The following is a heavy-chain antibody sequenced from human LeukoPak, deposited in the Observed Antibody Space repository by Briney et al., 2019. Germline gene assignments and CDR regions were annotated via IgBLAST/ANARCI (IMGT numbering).Heavy chain of an antibody. CDR1: GFTFSSYA. V-gene: IGHV3-23*01. Sequence: GGSLRLSCAASGFTFSSYAMHWVRQAPGKGLEWVSAISGSGGSTYYADSVKGRFTISRDNSKNTLYLQMNSLRAEDTAVYYCAKDRVSDELYYGSGSFDYWGQGTLVTVSS. J-gene: IGHJ4*02. CDR3: AKDRVSDELYYGSGSFDY. CDR2: ISGSGGST. D-gene: IGHD3-10*01.